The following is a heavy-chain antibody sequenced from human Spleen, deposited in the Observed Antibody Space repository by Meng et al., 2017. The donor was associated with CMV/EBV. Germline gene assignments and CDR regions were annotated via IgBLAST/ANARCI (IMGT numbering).Heavy chain of an antibody. Sequence: SVKVSCKASGGTFSSYAISWVRQAPGQGLEWMGGIIPIFGTANYAQKFQGRVTITTDESTSTAYMELSSLRSEDTAVYYCARDTTLLRFLEWSSIGMDVWGQGTTVTVSS. CDR2: IIPIFGTA. CDR1: GGTFSSYA. CDR3: ARDTTLLRFLEWSSIGMDV. V-gene: IGHV1-69*05. D-gene: IGHD3-3*01. J-gene: IGHJ6*02.